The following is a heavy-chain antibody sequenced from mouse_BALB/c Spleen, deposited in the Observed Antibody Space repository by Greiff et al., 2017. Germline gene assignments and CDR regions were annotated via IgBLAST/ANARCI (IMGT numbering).Heavy chain of an antibody. CDR3: ARHDSSVFHYAMDY. CDR1: GFAFSSYD. CDR2: ISSGGGST. Sequence: EVQGVESGGGLVKPGGSLKLSCAASGFAFSSYDMSWVRQTPEKRLEWVAYISSGGGSTYYPDTVKGRFTISRDNAKNTLYLQMSSLKSEDTAMYYCARHDSSVFHYAMDYWGQGTSVTVSA. D-gene: IGHD3-2*01. J-gene: IGHJ4*01. V-gene: IGHV5-12-1*01.